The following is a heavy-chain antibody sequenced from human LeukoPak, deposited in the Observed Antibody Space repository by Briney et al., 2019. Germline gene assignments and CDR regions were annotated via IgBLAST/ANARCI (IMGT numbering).Heavy chain of an antibody. V-gene: IGHV3-30*18. Sequence: GGSLRLSCVGSGFTFSDYAIHWVRQAPGKGLECVAVSAHDEVGKQFADSVKGRFTLSRDNSRDSVHLQMNRLRDEDTAVYYCAKDRGYGEHEPFESWGQGSLVTVSS. CDR3: AKDRGYGEHEPFES. CDR2: SAHDEVGK. J-gene: IGHJ4*02. CDR1: GFTFSDYA. D-gene: IGHD4/OR15-4a*01.